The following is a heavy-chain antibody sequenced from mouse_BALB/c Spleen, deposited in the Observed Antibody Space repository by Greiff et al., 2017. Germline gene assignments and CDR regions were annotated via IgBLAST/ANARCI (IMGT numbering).Heavy chain of an antibody. J-gene: IGHJ2*01. CDR1: GFTFTDYY. CDR2: IRNKANGYTT. CDR3: ARDMGYGSSFDY. V-gene: IGHV7-3*02. D-gene: IGHD1-1*01. Sequence: EVQVVESGGGLVQPGGSLRLSCATSGFTFTDYYMSWVRQPPGKALEWLGFIRNKANGYTTEYSASVKGRFTISRDNSQSILYLQMNTLRAEDSATYYCARDMGYGSSFDYWGQGTTLTVSS.